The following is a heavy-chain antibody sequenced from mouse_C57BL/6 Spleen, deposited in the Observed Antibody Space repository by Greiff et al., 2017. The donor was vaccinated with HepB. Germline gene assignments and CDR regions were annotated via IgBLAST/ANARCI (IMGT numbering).Heavy chain of an antibody. D-gene: IGHD2-4*01. J-gene: IGHJ3*01. CDR3: ARGGRSAYYDYDGAWFAY. CDR1: GYTFTSYW. CDR2: IHPNSGST. V-gene: IGHV1-64*01. Sequence: VQLQQPGAELVKPGASVKLSCKASGYTFTSYWMHWVKQRPGQGLEWIGMIHPNSGSTNYNEKFKSKATLTVDKSSSTAYMQLSSLTSEDSAVYYCARGGRSAYYDYDGAWFAYWGQGTLVTVSA.